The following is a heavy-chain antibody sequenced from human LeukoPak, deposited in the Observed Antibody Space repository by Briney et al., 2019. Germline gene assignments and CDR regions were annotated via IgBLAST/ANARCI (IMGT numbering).Heavy chain of an antibody. D-gene: IGHD3-10*01. CDR3: ARHYYGSGTYTTWFDP. V-gene: IGHV4-34*01. J-gene: IGHJ5*02. CDR1: GVPFSNYY. Sequence: SETLSLTCAVSGVPFSNYYWSWVRQSPRQGLEWIGEINHSGYTNYNPSLKSRVTISVDTSKNQFSLKLSSVTAADTAVYYCARHYYGSGTYTTWFDPWGQGTLVTVSS. CDR2: INHSGYT.